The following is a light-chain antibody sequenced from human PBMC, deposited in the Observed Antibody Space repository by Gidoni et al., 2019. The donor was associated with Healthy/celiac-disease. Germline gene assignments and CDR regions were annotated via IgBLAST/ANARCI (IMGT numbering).Light chain of an antibody. CDR2: KAS. CDR3: QQYNSYLYT. V-gene: IGKV1-5*03. Sequence: DIQMTQSPSTLSASVGDRVTITCRASQSISSWLAWYQQKPGNAPKLLIYKASNLESGVPSRFSGSGSGTEFTLTISSLQPDDFATYYCQQYNSYLYTFGQGTKLEIK. J-gene: IGKJ2*01. CDR1: QSISSW.